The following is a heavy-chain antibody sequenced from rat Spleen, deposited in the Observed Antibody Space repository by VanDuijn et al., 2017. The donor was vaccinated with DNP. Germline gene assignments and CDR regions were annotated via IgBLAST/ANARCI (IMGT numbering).Heavy chain of an antibody. V-gene: IGHV8-20*01. CDR2: IWWDDEK. CDR3: ARHTYFFDY. Sequence: QVTLKESGPGILQPSQTLSLTCTFSGFSLSTYGMGVAWIRRPSGKGLEWLANIWWDDEKHYNPSLKNRLTISKDTPNNQAFLKITNVDTADTATYYCARHTYFFDYWGQGVMVTVSS. CDR1: GFSLSTYGMG. J-gene: IGHJ2*01. D-gene: IGHD1-7*01.